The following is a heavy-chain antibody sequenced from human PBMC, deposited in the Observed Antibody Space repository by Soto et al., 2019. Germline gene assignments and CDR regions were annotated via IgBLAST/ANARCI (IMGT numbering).Heavy chain of an antibody. CDR1: GFTFSTYW. CDR3: VRDGHCITSRCYGNWFDP. J-gene: IGHJ5*02. Sequence: EVQLVESGGGLVQPGGSLRLSCAASGFTFSTYWMHWIRQVPGKGLEWVSRIKSDATHTYYADSVKGRFTISRDNAKNTLQLEMSSLRAEDTAIYYGVRDGHCITSRCYGNWFDPWGYGTLVTVSP. D-gene: IGHD2-2*01. CDR2: IKSDATHT. V-gene: IGHV3-74*01.